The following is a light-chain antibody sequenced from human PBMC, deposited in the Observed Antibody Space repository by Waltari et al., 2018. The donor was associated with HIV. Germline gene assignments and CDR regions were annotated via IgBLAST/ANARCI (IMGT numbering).Light chain of an antibody. J-gene: IGLJ2*01. Sequence: ISCSGSSSYIGNFYLSWYQQLPGTAPKLLIYENNKRPSGIPDRFSGSKSGTSATLGITGLQTGDEANYYCGTWDSSLSAGVVFGGGTKLTVL. CDR2: ENN. CDR3: GTWDSSLSAGVV. V-gene: IGLV1-51*02. CDR1: SSYIGNFY.